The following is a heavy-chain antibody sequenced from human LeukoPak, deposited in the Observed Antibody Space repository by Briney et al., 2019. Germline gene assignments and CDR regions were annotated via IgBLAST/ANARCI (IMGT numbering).Heavy chain of an antibody. D-gene: IGHD6-19*01. J-gene: IGHJ4*02. CDR3: ARDDSSGCLLF. CDR1: GGSISSYY. Sequence: KPSETLSLTCTVSGGSISSYYWSWIRQPPGKGLEWVGTIYYSGTTYYNPSLKSRVTISVDTSKNQFSLKLSSVAAADTAVYYCARDDSSGCLLFWGQGTLVTVSS. CDR2: IYYSGTT. V-gene: IGHV4-59*04.